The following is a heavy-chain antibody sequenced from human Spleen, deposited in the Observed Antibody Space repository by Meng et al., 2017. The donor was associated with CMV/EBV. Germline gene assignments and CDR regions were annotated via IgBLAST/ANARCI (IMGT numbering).Heavy chain of an antibody. V-gene: IGHV1-18*01. J-gene: IGHJ4*02. CDR1: GGTFSSYT. Sequence: ASVKVSCKASGGTFSSYTISWVRQAPGQGLEWMAWISAYNGNTNYAQKFQGRVTMTTDTSTSTAYMELRSLRSDDTAVYYCARDVYYYDSSGSADYWGQGTLVTVSS. CDR3: ARDVYYYDSSGSADY. D-gene: IGHD3-22*01. CDR2: ISAYNGNT.